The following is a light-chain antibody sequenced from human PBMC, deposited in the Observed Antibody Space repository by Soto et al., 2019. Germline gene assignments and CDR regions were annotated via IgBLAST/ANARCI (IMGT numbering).Light chain of an antibody. J-gene: IGKJ1*01. CDR2: GAS. CDR3: QQYDASLWT. Sequence: MLMTQSRATLSVSPGEIATLSFRTSQDVSSNLAWYQQKPGQAPRLLIYGASTRDTGIPARFSGSGSGTDFTLTISRLEPEDFAVYYCQQYDASLWTFGQGTKVDI. CDR1: QDVSSN. V-gene: IGKV3-15*01.